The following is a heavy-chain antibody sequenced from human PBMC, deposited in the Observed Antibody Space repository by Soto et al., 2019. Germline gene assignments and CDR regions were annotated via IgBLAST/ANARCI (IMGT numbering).Heavy chain of an antibody. D-gene: IGHD5-18*01. CDR1: GGTFSSYA. CDR2: IIPIFGTA. Sequence: SVKVSCKASGGTFSSYAISWVRQAPGQGLEWMGGIIPIFGTANYAQKFQGRVTITADESTSTAYMELSSLRSEDTAVYYCARGDFFLDTAIVATEAFDICGQGP. J-gene: IGHJ3*02. CDR3: ARGDFFLDTAIVATEAFDI. V-gene: IGHV1-69*13.